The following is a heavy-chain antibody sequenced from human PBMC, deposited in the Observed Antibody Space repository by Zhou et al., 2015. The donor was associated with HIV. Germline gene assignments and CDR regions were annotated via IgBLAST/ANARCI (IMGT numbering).Heavy chain of an antibody. J-gene: IGHJ4*01. CDR3: ARGAEPYTGSSPFDY. CDR2: IIPIFGTA. CDR1: GGTFSSYA. D-gene: IGHD1-26*01. Sequence: QVLLVQSGAEVKKPGSSVKVSCKASGGTFSSYAISWVRQAPGQGLEWMGGIIPIFGTANYAQKFQGRVTITADESTSTAYMELSSLRSEDTAVYYCARGAEPYTGSSPFDYWGRREPVVTVSS. V-gene: IGHV1-69*01.